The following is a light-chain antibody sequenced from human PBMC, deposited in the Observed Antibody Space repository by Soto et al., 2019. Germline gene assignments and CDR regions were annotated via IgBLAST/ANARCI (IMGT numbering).Light chain of an antibody. Sequence: DIQMTQSPSTLSASVGDRVTITCRASQSISSWLAWYQQKPGKAPKLLIYDASTLEGGVPSRFSGSGSGTEFTLAISSLQPDDFAMYYCQQYDTYSGTFGQGTKLEIK. CDR3: QQYDTYSGT. CDR1: QSISSW. V-gene: IGKV1-5*01. CDR2: DAS. J-gene: IGKJ2*01.